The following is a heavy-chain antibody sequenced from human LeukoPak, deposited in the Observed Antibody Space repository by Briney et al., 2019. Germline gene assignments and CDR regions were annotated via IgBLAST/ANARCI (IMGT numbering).Heavy chain of an antibody. CDR3: ATGTDY. V-gene: IGHV3-9*01. Sequence: PGRSLRLSCAASGFTFDDHAMHWVRQRPGKGLEWVSGISWNSVSIGYADSVKGRFTISRDNANNSLYLQMNSLRAEDTALYYCATGTDYWGQGTLVTVSS. CDR2: ISWNSVSI. CDR1: GFTFDDHA. J-gene: IGHJ4*02. D-gene: IGHD6-13*01.